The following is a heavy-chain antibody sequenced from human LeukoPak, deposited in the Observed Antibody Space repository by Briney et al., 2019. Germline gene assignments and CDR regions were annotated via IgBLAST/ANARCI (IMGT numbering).Heavy chain of an antibody. J-gene: IGHJ6*03. CDR2: IDYSGST. CDR1: GDSISSYY. CDR3: AKSGYYYYSYMDV. D-gene: IGHD3-10*01. Sequence: PAETLSLTCTVSGDSISSYYWSWIRQPPGKGLEWIGYIDYSGSTSYSPSLKSRVTMSVDTSKKQFSLKLTSVTAADTAVYYCAKSGYYYYSYMDVWGKGTTVTVSS. V-gene: IGHV4-59*08.